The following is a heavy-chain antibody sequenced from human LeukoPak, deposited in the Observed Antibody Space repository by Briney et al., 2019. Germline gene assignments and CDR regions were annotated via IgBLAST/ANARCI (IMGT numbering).Heavy chain of an antibody. V-gene: IGHV1-2*06. J-gene: IGHJ4*02. CDR1: GYTFTGYH. Sequence: ASVKVSCKASGYTFTGYHMHWVRQAPGQGLEWMGRINPNSGGTNYAQKFQGRVTMTRDTSIGTAYMELSRLRSDDTAVYYCARSHSGSCYDYWGQGTLVTVSS. D-gene: IGHD2-15*01. CDR2: INPNSGGT. CDR3: ARSHSGSCYDY.